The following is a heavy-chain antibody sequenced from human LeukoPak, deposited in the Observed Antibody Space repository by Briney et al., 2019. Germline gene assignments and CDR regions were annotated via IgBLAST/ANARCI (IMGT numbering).Heavy chain of an antibody. V-gene: IGHV1-46*01. CDR2: INPTGGST. CDR1: GYIFTSYY. J-gene: IGHJ4*02. CDR3: ARDHYHKIHSVMVTAPDY. D-gene: IGHD2-21*02. Sequence: ASVKVSCKASGYIFTSYYMHWVRQAPGEGLEWMGIINPTGGSTSYAQKFQGRVTMTRDTSTSTVYMELSSLRSEDTAVYYCARDHYHKIHSVMVTAPDYWSQGTLVIVSS.